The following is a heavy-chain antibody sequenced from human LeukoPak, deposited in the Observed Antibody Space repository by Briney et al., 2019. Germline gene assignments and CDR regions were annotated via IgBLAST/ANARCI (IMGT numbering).Heavy chain of an antibody. CDR3: AKGRTTDF. CDR1: GFTFSTYA. J-gene: IGHJ4*02. D-gene: IGHD1-1*01. Sequence: GGSLRLSCAASGFTFSTYAMSWVRQAPGKGLEWVSSISGTVSTTYYADSVKGRFTISRDNSNNTLYLQMNSLRAEDSAVYYCAKGRTTDFWGQGTLVIVSS. V-gene: IGHV3-23*01. CDR2: ISGTVSTT.